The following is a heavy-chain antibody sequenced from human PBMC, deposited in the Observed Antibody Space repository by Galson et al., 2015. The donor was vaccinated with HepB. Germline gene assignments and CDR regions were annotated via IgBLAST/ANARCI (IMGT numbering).Heavy chain of an antibody. V-gene: IGHV3-21*01. J-gene: IGHJ3*01. D-gene: IGHD6-19*01. Sequence: SLRLSCAASGFTFSSYKMNWVRQAPGKGLEWVSSISSHTTYIYSADSVKGRFTISRDNAKNSLYLQMNSLRAQDTAIYYCARDIAVAALGSFDLWGQGAMVTVSS. CDR1: GFTFSSYK. CDR3: ARDIAVAALGSFDL. CDR2: ISSHTTYI.